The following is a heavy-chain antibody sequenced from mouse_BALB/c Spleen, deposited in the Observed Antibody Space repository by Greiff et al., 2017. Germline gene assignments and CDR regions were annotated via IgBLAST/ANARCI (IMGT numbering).Heavy chain of an antibody. Sequence: EVQLVESGAELVRPGALVKLSCKASGFNIKDYYMHWVKQRPEQGLEWIGWIDPENGNTIYDPKFQGKASITADTSSNTAYLQLSSLTSEDTAVYYCARGYDGEGYAMDYWGQGTSVTVSS. CDR1: GFNIKDYY. J-gene: IGHJ4*01. CDR2: IDPENGNT. V-gene: IGHV14-1*02. CDR3: ARGYDGEGYAMDY. D-gene: IGHD2-2*01.